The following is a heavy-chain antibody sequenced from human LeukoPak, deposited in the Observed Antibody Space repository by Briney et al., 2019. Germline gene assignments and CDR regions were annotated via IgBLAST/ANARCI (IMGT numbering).Heavy chain of an antibody. D-gene: IGHD3-16*02. V-gene: IGHV3-48*03. CDR1: GFTFSSYE. Sequence: GGSLRLSCAASGFTFSSYEMNWVRQAPGKGLEWVSYISSSGTTIHYADSVKGRFTISRDNAKNSLYLQLNSLRVEDTAVYYCARVRYQTADYWGQGTLVTVSS. CDR2: ISSSGTTI. J-gene: IGHJ4*02. CDR3: ARVRYQTADY.